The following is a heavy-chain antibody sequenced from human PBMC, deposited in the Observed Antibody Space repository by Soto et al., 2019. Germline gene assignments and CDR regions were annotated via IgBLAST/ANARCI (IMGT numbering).Heavy chain of an antibody. CDR3: AEEGHGTPYYFEN. V-gene: IGHV3-15*04. J-gene: IGHJ4*02. D-gene: IGHD1-26*01. CDR2: LESTESGGAT. Sequence: EARLVESGGGLVRAGGSLRLSCAASGIILSDTWMNWVRQAPGKGLEWVARLESTESGGATDFASTVKGRFTISRDDSKNPLPPQMPGLDPGETALYSGAEEGHGTPYYFENWGRGALVTVSS. CDR1: GIILSDTW.